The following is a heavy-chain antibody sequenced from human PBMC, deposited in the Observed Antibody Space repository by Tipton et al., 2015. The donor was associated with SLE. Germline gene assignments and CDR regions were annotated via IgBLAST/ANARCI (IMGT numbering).Heavy chain of an antibody. D-gene: IGHD3-16*02. CDR2: VSGSGDST. CDR1: GFTFSNYA. Sequence: SLRLSCAASGFTFSNYAMTWVRQAPGKGLEWVSTVSGSGDSTYYADSVKGRFTISRDNSKNTLYLQVNSLRVEDTAVYYCAKGSFWGQGTLVTVSS. CDR3: AKGSF. J-gene: IGHJ4*02. V-gene: IGHV3-23*01.